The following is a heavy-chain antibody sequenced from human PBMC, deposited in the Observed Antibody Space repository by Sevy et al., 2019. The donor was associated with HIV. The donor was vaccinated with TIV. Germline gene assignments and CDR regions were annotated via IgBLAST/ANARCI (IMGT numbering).Heavy chain of an antibody. CDR2: ITDRGST. V-gene: IGHV4-39*01. CDR1: GGSIRRGDYF. D-gene: IGHD3-10*01. Sequence: SETLSLTCSVTGGSIRRGDYFWGWIRQSPGKGLEWIGSITDRGSTYYNPSLKSRVTMSVDTSKNQFPLKLSSVTAADTAVHYCARLRGGYGNGWFYYYMDVWGKGTTVTVSS. J-gene: IGHJ6*03. CDR3: ARLRGGYGNGWFYYYMDV.